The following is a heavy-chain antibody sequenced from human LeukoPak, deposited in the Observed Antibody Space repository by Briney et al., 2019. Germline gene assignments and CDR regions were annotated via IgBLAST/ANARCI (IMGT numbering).Heavy chain of an antibody. CDR2: MNPNSGNT. D-gene: IGHD6-19*01. J-gene: IGHJ4*02. CDR3: AITRGYSSGWYRY. V-gene: IGHV1-8*01. Sequence: AASVKVSCRASGYTFTSYDINWVRQATGQGLEWMGWMNPNSGNTGYAQKLQGRVTMTRNTSISTAYMELSSLRSEDTAVYYCAITRGYSSGWYRYWGQGTLVTVSS. CDR1: GYTFTSYD.